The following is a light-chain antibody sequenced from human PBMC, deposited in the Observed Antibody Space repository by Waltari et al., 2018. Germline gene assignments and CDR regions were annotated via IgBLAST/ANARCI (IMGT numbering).Light chain of an antibody. Sequence: EIVMTQSPATLSVSPGERATLSCRASQSVRSNLAWYQQKPGQAPRLLIDGASTRATGIPARFSGSGSGTEFTITISSLQSEDFAVYYCQQYNNWPPWTFGQGTKVEIK. J-gene: IGKJ1*01. V-gene: IGKV3-15*01. CDR3: QQYNNWPPWT. CDR1: QSVRSN. CDR2: GAS.